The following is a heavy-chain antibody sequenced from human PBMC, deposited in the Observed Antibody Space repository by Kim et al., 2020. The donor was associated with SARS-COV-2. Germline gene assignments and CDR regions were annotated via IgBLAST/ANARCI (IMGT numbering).Heavy chain of an antibody. V-gene: IGHV3-74*01. J-gene: IGHJ4*02. CDR2: ISFDGSSP. D-gene: IGHD3-10*01. CDR1: EFIFSNYW. Sequence: GGSLRLSCVASEFIFSNYWMHWVRQAPGKGLEWVSRISFDGSSPSYADSVRARFTISRDNAENTLYLQMNSLRAGDTAVYYCIRSTYYSSSGNPFDTWGRGTLVTVSS. CDR3: IRSTYYSSSGNPFDT.